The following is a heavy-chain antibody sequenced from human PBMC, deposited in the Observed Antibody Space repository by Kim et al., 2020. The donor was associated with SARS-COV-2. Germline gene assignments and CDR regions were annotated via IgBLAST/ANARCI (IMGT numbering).Heavy chain of an antibody. J-gene: IGHJ1*01. D-gene: IGHD6-13*01. Sequence: YADSWKGRFTISRDNAKNSLYLQMNSLRAEDTAVYYCARGWSSSVEYFQYWGQRTLVTVSS. V-gene: IGHV3-21*01. CDR3: ARGWSSSVEYFQY.